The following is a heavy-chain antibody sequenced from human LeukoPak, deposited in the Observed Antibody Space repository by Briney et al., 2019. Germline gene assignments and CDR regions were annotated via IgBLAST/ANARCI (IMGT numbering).Heavy chain of an antibody. CDR1: GGSISSYY. J-gene: IGHJ4*02. CDR3: ARMYSNYFDY. CDR2: IYDSGST. Sequence: SETLSLTCTVSGGSISSYYWSWIRQPPGKGLEWIAYIYDSGSTTYNPSLKSRVTISVDTSKNQFSLKLSSVTAADTAVYYCARMYSNYFDYWGQGTLVTVSS. D-gene: IGHD4-11*01. V-gene: IGHV4-59*01.